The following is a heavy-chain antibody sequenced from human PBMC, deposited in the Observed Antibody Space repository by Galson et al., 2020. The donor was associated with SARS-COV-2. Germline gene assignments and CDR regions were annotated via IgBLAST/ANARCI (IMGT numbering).Heavy chain of an antibody. CDR2: IYYSGST. Sequence: ETSETLSLTCTVSGGSISSGGYYWSWIRQHPGKGLEWIGYIYYSGSTYYNPSLKSRVTISVDTSKNQFSLKLSSVNAADTAVYYCARAPITMIVVVNAFDIWGQGTMVTVSS. CDR3: ARAPITMIVVVNAFDI. CDR1: GGSISSGGYY. D-gene: IGHD3-22*01. J-gene: IGHJ3*02. V-gene: IGHV4-31*03.